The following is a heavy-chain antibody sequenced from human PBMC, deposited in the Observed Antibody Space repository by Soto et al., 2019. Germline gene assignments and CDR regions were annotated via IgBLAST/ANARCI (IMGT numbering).Heavy chain of an antibody. D-gene: IGHD4-17*01. CDR3: AGHGGFSY. CDR2: IYHTGDT. Sequence: PGGSLRLSCAATGFIIGTNGIDWVRQAPGKGLEWVSSIYHTGDTNYADSLKGRFTISRDNSKNTLYLQMNSLRVEDTALYYCAGHGGFSYLGQGTLVTVSS. J-gene: IGHJ4*02. V-gene: IGHV3-23*01. CDR1: GFIIGTNG.